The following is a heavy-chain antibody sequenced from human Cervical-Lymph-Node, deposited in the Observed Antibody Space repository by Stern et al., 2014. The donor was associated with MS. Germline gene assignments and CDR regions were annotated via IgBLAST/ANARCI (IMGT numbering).Heavy chain of an antibody. J-gene: IGHJ6*02. CDR3: AVSLGYSSSWLNYYGMDV. D-gene: IGHD6-13*01. CDR1: GGTFSSYA. Sequence: VQLVQSGAEVKKPGSSVKVSCKASGGTFSSYAISWVRQAPGQGLEWMGGIIPIFGTANYAQKFQGRVTITADESTSTAYMELSSLRSEDTAVYYCAVSLGYSSSWLNYYGMDVWGQGTTVTVSS. V-gene: IGHV1-69*01. CDR2: IIPIFGTA.